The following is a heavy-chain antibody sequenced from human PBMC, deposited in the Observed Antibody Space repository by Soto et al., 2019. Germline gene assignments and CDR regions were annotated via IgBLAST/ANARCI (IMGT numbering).Heavy chain of an antibody. Sequence: GGSLRLSCAASGFTFSSYGMSWVRQAPGKGLEWVSGISGSGSSTYYADSVKGRFTISRDNAKNTLYLQMNSLRAEDTAVYYCAVAVAGPTAIGYWGQGTLVTVSS. CDR2: ISGSGSST. CDR1: GFTFSSYG. CDR3: AVAVAGPTAIGY. V-gene: IGHV3-23*01. J-gene: IGHJ4*02. D-gene: IGHD6-19*01.